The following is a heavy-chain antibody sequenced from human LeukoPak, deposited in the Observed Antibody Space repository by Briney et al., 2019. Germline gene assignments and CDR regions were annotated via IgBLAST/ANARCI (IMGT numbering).Heavy chain of an antibody. Sequence: GGSLRLSCAASGFTFSSYSMNWVRQAPGKGLEWVSSISSSSSYIYYADSVKGRFTISRDNAKNSLYLQMNSLRAEDTAVYYCARDSIAAAGYFDYWGQGTLVTVSS. V-gene: IGHV3-21*01. CDR3: ARDSIAAAGYFDY. CDR1: GFTFSSYS. CDR2: ISSSSSYI. D-gene: IGHD6-13*01. J-gene: IGHJ4*02.